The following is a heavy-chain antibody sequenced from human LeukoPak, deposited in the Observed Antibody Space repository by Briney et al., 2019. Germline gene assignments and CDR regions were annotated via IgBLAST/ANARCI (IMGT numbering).Heavy chain of an antibody. J-gene: IGHJ4*02. V-gene: IGHV3-64*01. Sequence: GGSLRLSCAASGFSFTSFAMHWVRQAPGKGLEYVSAVGTEGVSAYYANSVKGRFTISRDNSKNTLYLEMDSLRPEDTAVYYCVRGGCTTCTCYYYWGQGTLVTVSS. CDR3: VRGGCTTCTCYYY. D-gene: IGHD2/OR15-2a*01. CDR2: VGTEGVSA. CDR1: GFSFTSFA.